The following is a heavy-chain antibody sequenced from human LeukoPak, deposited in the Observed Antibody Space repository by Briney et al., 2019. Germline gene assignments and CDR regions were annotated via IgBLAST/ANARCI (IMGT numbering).Heavy chain of an antibody. CDR3: AAWPKKTGEGGDYY. Sequence: GGSLRLSCAASGFTFSSYAMSWVRQAPGKGLEWVSAISGSGGSTYYADSVKGRFTISRDKSKNTLYLQMNSLRAEDTAVYYCAAWPKKTGEGGDYYWGQGTLVTVSS. CDR2: ISGSGGST. J-gene: IGHJ4*02. CDR1: GFTFSSYA. D-gene: IGHD7-27*01. V-gene: IGHV3-23*01.